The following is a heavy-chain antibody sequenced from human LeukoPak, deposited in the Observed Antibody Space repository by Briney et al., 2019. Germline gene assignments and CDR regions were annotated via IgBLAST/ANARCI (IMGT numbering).Heavy chain of an antibody. D-gene: IGHD3-16*01. J-gene: IGHJ6*03. V-gene: IGHV4-61*01. CDR2: IYYTGST. CDR3: ARETSQKGAHYRDV. Sequence: SQTLSLTCTVAGGSLSSGSYYWSWIRQPPGNGLEWIGYIYYTGSTHYNPSLESPVTISLDSSKHMFSLKLSSVTAADPAAYYCARETSQKGAHYRDVWGKGTTVSISS. CDR1: GGSLSSGSYY.